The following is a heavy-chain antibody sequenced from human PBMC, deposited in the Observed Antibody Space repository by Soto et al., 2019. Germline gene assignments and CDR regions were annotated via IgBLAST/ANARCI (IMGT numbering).Heavy chain of an antibody. Sequence: QVQLQESGPGLVKPSQTLSLTCTVSGGSISSGDYYWSWIRQPPGKGLEWIGYIYYSGSTYYNPSLKSRVTISVDTSKNQFSLKLSSVTAADTAVYYCARDPLLSLWFGELAGYYYGMDVWGQGTTVTVSS. CDR1: GGSISSGDYY. CDR3: ARDPLLSLWFGELAGYYYGMDV. D-gene: IGHD3-10*01. CDR2: IYYSGST. J-gene: IGHJ6*02. V-gene: IGHV4-30-4*01.